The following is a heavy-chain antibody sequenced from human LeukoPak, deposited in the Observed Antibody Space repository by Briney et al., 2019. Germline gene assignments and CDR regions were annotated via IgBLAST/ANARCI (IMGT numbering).Heavy chain of an antibody. D-gene: IGHD3-16*02. CDR2: ISAYNGNT. V-gene: IGHV1-18*01. Sequence: ASVKVSCKASGYTFTSYGISWVRQAPGQGLEWMGWISAYNGNTIYAQKFQGRVTMTEDTSTDAAYMELSSLRSEDTAVYYCATTAASSVWGSYRLIWRFDYWGQGTLVTVSS. CDR3: ATTAASSVWGSYRLIWRFDY. CDR1: GYTFTSYG. J-gene: IGHJ4*02.